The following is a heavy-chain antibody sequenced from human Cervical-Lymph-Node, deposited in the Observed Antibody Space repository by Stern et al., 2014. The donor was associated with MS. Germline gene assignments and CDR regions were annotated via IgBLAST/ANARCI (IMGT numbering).Heavy chain of an antibody. V-gene: IGHV7-4-1*02. CDR2: INTNTVNS. CDR1: GYTLTNYP. CDR3: ARDFVDTAMITRSDYLDC. J-gene: IGHJ4*02. D-gene: IGHD5-18*01. Sequence: QVQLVQSGSELKKPGASVKVSCKASGYTLTNYPMNWVRQAPGKVLEWLGWINTNTVNSTYAQGFTGRFVFSLDTSVSTAYLQISSLKAEDTAVYYCARDFVDTAMITRSDYLDCWGQGTLVTVSS.